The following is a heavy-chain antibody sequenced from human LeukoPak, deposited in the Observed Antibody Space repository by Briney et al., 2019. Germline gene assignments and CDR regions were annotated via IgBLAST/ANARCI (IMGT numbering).Heavy chain of an antibody. CDR3: VRGAPRRWFGESLSGAKYYFNY. V-gene: IGHV3-66*01. CDR2: IYSGGST. Sequence: GGSLRLSCAASGFTVSNNYINWVRQAPGKGLEWVSVIYSGGSTYYADSVKGRFTISRDNSKNTLYLQMNTLRAEDTAVYYCVRGAPRRWFGESLSGAKYYFNYWGQGTLVTVSS. CDR1: GFTVSNNY. J-gene: IGHJ4*02. D-gene: IGHD3-10*01.